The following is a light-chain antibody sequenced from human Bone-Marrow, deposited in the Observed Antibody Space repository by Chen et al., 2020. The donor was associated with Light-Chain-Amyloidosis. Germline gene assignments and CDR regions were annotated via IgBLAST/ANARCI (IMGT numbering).Light chain of an antibody. Sequence: QSVLTQPPSVSGAPGQKVTILCTGSSSNIGAGNDVHWYQQLPVTTPKILIYGNTNRLSGVPSRFSGSKSGTSASLVISGLQPDDEADYHCQTYANATHVFGTGTKVIVL. CDR1: SSNIGAGND. V-gene: IGLV1-40*01. CDR2: GNT. J-gene: IGLJ1*01. CDR3: QTYANATHV.